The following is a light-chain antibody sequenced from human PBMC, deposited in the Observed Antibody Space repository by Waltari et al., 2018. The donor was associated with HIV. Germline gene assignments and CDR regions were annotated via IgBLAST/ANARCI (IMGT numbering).Light chain of an antibody. J-gene: IGLJ2*01. CDR2: DNH. CDR3: GTWDTSLNAGV. CDR1: TSNIGNNF. V-gene: IGLV1-51*01. Sequence: VSAAPGQKVTISCSGTTSNIGNNFVSWYQKLPGTAPKLLIFDNHKRPSGVSDRFSASKSATSATLDITGLHTGDEAEYYCGTWDTSLNAGVFGGGTKVSVL.